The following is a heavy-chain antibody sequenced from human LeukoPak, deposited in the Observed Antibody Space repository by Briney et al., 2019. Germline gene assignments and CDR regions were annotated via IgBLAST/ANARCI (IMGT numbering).Heavy chain of an antibody. Sequence: ASVKVSCKASGYTVIDFFIHWVRQAPGQGLEWMGRINPNSGGTEYPPNFQGRVTMTRDTSISATYMELNRLTSDDTAVYYCARDLSSTSNWELDYWGQGTPVTVSS. CDR2: INPNSGGT. CDR3: ARDLSSTSNWELDY. J-gene: IGHJ4*02. V-gene: IGHV1-2*06. CDR1: GYTVIDFF. D-gene: IGHD7-27*01.